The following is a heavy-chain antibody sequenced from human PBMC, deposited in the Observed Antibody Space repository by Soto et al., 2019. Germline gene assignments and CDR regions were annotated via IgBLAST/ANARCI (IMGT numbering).Heavy chain of an antibody. D-gene: IGHD3-22*01. CDR1: GGTFSSYT. CDR3: ATESYDSSGIVGY. CDR2: IIPILGIA. J-gene: IGHJ4*02. V-gene: IGHV1-69*04. Sequence: ASVKVSCKASGGTFSSYTISWVRQAPGQGLEWMGRIIPILGIANYAQKFQGRVTITADKSTSTAYMELSSLRSEDTAVYYCATESYDSSGIVGYWGQGTLVTVSS.